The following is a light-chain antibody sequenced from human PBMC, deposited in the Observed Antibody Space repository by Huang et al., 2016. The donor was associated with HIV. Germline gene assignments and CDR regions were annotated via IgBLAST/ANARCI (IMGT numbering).Light chain of an antibody. CDR3: LQYYSVPQT. Sequence: DIVMTQSPDSLAVSPGERATINCKSSQSVLYSLSKKNYLAWFHQKPGRPPKLLIYWATTLEYGVPDRFSGSGSGTDFTLTINNLQAEDVAVYFCLQYYSVPQTFGYGTKVEI. CDR1: QSVLYSLSKKNY. V-gene: IGKV4-1*01. J-gene: IGKJ1*01. CDR2: WAT.